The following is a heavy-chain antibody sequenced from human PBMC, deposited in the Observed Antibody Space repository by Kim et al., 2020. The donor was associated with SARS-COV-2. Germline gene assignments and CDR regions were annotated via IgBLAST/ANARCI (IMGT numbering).Heavy chain of an antibody. Sequence: YYNPSLKSRVTISVDTSKNQFSLKLSSVTAADTAVYYCAAYSSSSGGFDPWGQGTLVTVSS. V-gene: IGHV4-39*01. CDR3: AAYSSSSGGFDP. D-gene: IGHD6-6*01. J-gene: IGHJ5*02.